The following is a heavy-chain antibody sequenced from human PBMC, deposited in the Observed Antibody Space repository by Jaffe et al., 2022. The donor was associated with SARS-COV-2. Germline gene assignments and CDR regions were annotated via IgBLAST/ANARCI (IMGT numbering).Heavy chain of an antibody. CDR1: GGSISSYY. CDR2: IYYSGST. V-gene: IGHV4-59*01. J-gene: IGHJ3*02. Sequence: QVQLQESGPGLVKPSETLSLTCTVSGGSISSYYWSWIRQPPGKGLEWIGYIYYSGSTNYNPSLKSRVTISVDTSKNQFSLKLSSVTAADTAVYYCARVENIPDAFDIWGQGTMVTVSS. CDR3: ARVENIPDAFDI.